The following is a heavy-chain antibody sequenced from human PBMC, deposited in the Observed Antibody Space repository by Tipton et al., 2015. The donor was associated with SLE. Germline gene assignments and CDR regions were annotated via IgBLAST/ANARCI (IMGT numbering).Heavy chain of an antibody. Sequence: TLSLTCSVSGGSISNGGYYWTWIRQHPGKGLEWIGYIYYSGSTNYNPSLKSRVTISVDTSKNQFSLKLSSVTAADTAVYYCARHMITGGEFDYWGQGTLVTVSS. D-gene: IGHD3-16*01. V-gene: IGHV4-31*03. CDR1: GGSISNGGYY. J-gene: IGHJ4*02. CDR3: ARHMITGGEFDY. CDR2: IYYSGST.